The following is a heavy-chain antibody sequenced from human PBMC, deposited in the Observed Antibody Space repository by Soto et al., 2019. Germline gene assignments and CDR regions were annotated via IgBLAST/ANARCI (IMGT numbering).Heavy chain of an antibody. V-gene: IGHV3-23*01. CDR2: ITGGNT. CDR3: AKDRERGGYDSDFDS. Sequence: EVQLLESGGGLIQPGGSLRLSSAAYGFTFGTYGMGWVREAPGKGLEWVSTITGGNTYYAASVKGRFTISRDNYKNTLYLQMSSLRAEDTALYYCAKDRERGGYDSDFDSWGQGTLVTVSS. J-gene: IGHJ4*02. CDR1: GFTFGTYG. D-gene: IGHD3-3*01.